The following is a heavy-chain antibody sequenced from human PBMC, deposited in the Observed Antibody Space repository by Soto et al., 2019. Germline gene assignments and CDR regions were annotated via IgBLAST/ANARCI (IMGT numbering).Heavy chain of an antibody. CDR2: ISGSGGST. CDR1: GFTFSSYA. Sequence: GWSLRLSCAASGFTFSSYAMSWVRQAPGKGLEWASAISGSGGSTYYADSVKGRFTISRDNSKNTLYLQMNSLRAEDTAVYYCAKTMRVAAAGPPYFDYWGQGTLVTVSS. CDR3: AKTMRVAAAGPPYFDY. J-gene: IGHJ4*02. D-gene: IGHD6-13*01. V-gene: IGHV3-23*01.